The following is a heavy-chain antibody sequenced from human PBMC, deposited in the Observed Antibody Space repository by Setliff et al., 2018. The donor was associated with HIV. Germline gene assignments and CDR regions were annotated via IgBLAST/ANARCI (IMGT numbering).Heavy chain of an antibody. J-gene: IGHJ3*02. CDR2: IFRAGNA. V-gene: IGHV4-61*02. CDR3: ARLITRGAARPLGGDAFDI. D-gene: IGHD6-6*01. Sequence: PSETLSLTCTVSGGSINSGAYLWAWIRQPAGKGLEWIGRIFRAGNATYNPSLKSRAILSVDTSQNQFSLQLKHVTAADTAIYYCARLITRGAARPLGGDAFDIWGQGTMVTVSS. CDR1: GGSINSGAYL.